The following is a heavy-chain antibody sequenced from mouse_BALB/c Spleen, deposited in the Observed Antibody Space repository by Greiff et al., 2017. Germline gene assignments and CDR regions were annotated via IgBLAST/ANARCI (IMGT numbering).Heavy chain of an antibody. CDR2: ISSGGSYT. V-gene: IGHV5-6*01. D-gene: IGHD1-1*01. J-gene: IGHJ4*01. CDR1: GFTFSSYG. CDR3: AREDYYGYYAMDY. Sequence: EVQVVESGGDLVKPGGSLKLSCAASGFTFSSYGMSWVRQTPDKRLEWVATISSGGSYTYYPDSVKGRFTISRDNAKNTLYLQMSSLKSEDTAMYYCAREDYYGYYAMDYWGQGTSVTVSS.